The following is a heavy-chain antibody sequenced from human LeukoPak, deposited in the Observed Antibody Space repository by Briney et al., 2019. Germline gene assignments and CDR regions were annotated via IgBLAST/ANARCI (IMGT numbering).Heavy chain of an antibody. CDR2: IKSKTDGGTT. J-gene: IGHJ4*02. Sequence: GGSLRPSCAASGFTFSNAWMSWVRQAPGKGLEWVGRIKSKTDGGTTDYAAPVKGRFTISRDDSKNTLYLQMNSLKTEDTAVYYCTTDLYGLLWFGLWWGQGTLVTVSS. D-gene: IGHD3-10*01. CDR1: GFTFSNAW. CDR3: TTDLYGLLWFGLW. V-gene: IGHV3-15*01.